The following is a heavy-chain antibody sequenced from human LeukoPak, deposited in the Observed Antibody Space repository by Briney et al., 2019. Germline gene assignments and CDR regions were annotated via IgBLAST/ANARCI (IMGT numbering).Heavy chain of an antibody. Sequence: SETLSLTCTVSGGSINSGGYYWSWIRQPAGTRLEWIGRINNSGSTDYNPSLKSRVTISVDTSKNQFSLKLTSVTAADTAMYYCARELGTAYYGSGNYHYDFPYYYFGVWGKGTSVTISS. CDR2: INNSGST. CDR1: GGSINSGGYY. D-gene: IGHD3-10*01. J-gene: IGHJ6*03. V-gene: IGHV4-61*02. CDR3: ARELGTAYYGSGNYHYDFPYYYFGV.